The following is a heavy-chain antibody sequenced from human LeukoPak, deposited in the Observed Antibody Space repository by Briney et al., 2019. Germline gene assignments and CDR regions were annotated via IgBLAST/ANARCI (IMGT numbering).Heavy chain of an antibody. CDR3: AKCHYYDSSGYYLFYWYFDR. D-gene: IGHD3-22*01. Sequence: PGGSLRLSCAASGFTFSSYAMSWVRQAPGKGLEWVSAISGSGGSTYYADSVKGRFTISRDNSKNALYLQMNSLRAEDTAIYYCAKCHYYDSSGYYLFYWYFDRWGRGTLVTVS. CDR2: ISGSGGST. V-gene: IGHV3-23*01. J-gene: IGHJ2*01. CDR1: GFTFSSYA.